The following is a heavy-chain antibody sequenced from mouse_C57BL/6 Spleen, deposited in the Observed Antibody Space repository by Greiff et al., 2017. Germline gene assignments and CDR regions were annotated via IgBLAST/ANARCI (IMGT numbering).Heavy chain of an antibody. Sequence: EVQLQQSGPELVKPGASVKMSCKASGYTFTDYNMHWVKQSHGKSLEWIGYINPNNGGTSYNQKFKGKATLTVNKSSSTAYMELRSLTSEDSAVYYCVQIYYYGSSFFAYWGQGTLVTVSA. V-gene: IGHV1-22*01. D-gene: IGHD1-1*01. CDR3: VQIYYYGSSFFAY. J-gene: IGHJ3*01. CDR1: GYTFTDYN. CDR2: INPNNGGT.